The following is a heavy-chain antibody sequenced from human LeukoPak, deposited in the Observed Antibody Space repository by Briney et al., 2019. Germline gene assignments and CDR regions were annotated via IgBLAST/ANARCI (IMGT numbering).Heavy chain of an antibody. CDR2: IYGGGST. J-gene: IGHJ4*02. CDR1: GFTVSTSY. CDR3: ARGYSSGWPDF. V-gene: IGHV3-53*01. D-gene: IGHD6-25*01. Sequence: GGSLRLSCAASGFTVSTSYMNWVRQAPGKGLEWVSVIYGGGSTYYEDSVRGRFTISRDNSKNTLYLQMNSLRAEDTALYFCARGYSSGWPDFWGQGTLVTVSS.